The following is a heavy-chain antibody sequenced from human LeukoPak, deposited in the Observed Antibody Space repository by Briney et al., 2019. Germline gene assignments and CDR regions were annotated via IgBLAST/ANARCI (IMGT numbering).Heavy chain of an antibody. CDR3: ARHALLNSGVDP. CDR1: GGSISGFY. V-gene: IGHV4-59*08. D-gene: IGHD2-15*01. CDR2: IYSSGSI. J-gene: IGHJ5*02. Sequence: SDTLSLTCTVSGGSISGFYLSWIRQPPGKGLEWIGYIYSSGSINYNPSLKSRVTILVDTSRNQFSLKLSSVTAADKAVYYCARHALLNSGVDPWGQGTLVTVSS.